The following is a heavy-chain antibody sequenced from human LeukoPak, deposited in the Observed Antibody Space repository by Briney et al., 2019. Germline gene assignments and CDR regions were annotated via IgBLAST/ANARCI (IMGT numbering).Heavy chain of an antibody. Sequence: GGSLRLSCAASGFSFTESGMHWVRQAPGRGLEWLAFIQFHGSDIFYADSVEGRFTISRDNSRNTLYLQMNSLRAEDTAVYYCAKEDYSNYGGCFDYWGQGTLVTVSS. CDR1: GFSFTESG. J-gene: IGHJ4*02. D-gene: IGHD4-11*01. CDR3: AKEDYSNYGGCFDY. V-gene: IGHV3-30*02. CDR2: IQFHGSDI.